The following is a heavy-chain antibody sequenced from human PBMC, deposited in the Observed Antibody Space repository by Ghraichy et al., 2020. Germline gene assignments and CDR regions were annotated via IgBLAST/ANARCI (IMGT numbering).Heavy chain of an antibody. Sequence: SETLSLTCAVSGGSISSGGYSWSWIRQPPGKGLEWIGYIYHSGSTYYNPSLKSRVTISVDRSKNQFSLKLSSVTAADTAVYYCARAPPGSYGDPTWYFDLWGRGTLVTVSS. J-gene: IGHJ2*01. CDR3: ARAPPGSYGDPTWYFDL. V-gene: IGHV4-30-2*01. CDR2: IYHSGST. CDR1: GGSISSGGYS. D-gene: IGHD4-17*01.